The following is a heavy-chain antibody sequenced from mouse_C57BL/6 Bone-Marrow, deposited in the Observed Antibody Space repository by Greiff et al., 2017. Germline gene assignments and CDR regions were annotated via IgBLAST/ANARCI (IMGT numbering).Heavy chain of an antibody. CDR1: GYTFTSYW. CDR2: IDPSDSYT. Sequence: QVQLQQPGAELVMPGASVKLSCKASGYTFTSYWMHWVKQRPGQGLEWIGEIDPSDSYTNYNQKFKGKSTLTVDKSSSTAYMQLSSLTSEASAVYYCARPEGYDVLAYWGQGTLVTVSA. D-gene: IGHD2-2*01. V-gene: IGHV1-69*01. J-gene: IGHJ3*01. CDR3: ARPEGYDVLAY.